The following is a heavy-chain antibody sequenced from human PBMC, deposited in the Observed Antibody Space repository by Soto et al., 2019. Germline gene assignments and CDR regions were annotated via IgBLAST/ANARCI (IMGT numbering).Heavy chain of an antibody. V-gene: IGHV1-2*04. J-gene: IGHJ4*02. CDR2: INPNSGGP. Sequence: QVQLVQSGAEVKKPGASVKVSCKTSGYTFTDYYIHWVRQAPGQGLEWMGWINPNSGGPNYAQKFQGWVTMTRDTSISTAYMELTRLTSDDTALYYCARDSTDRSGDYGYFDYWGQGTLVTVSS. CDR3: ARDSTDRSGDYGYFDY. CDR1: GYTFTDYY. D-gene: IGHD4-17*01.